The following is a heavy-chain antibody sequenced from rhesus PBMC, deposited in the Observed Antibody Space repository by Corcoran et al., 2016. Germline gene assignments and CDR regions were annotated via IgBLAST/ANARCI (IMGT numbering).Heavy chain of an antibody. D-gene: IGHD6-25*01. Sequence: QVQLQESGPGLVKPSETLSLTCAVSGGSISSNYWSWIRQPPGKGLDWIGYIYGSSGGTYYNPSLKSRVTISIDTSKNQFSLKLTSVTAADTAVYYCARPLAAAIDYWGQGVLVTVSS. CDR3: ARPLAAAIDY. J-gene: IGHJ4*01. CDR1: GGSISSNY. CDR2: IYGSSGGT. V-gene: IGHV4S7*01.